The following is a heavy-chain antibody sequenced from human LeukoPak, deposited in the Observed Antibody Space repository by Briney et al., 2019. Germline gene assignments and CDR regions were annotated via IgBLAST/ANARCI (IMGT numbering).Heavy chain of an antibody. Sequence: SGKSLTLSCVVSGFNFDNFAMHWVRQPLGKGLEWVAVISHDGRTKYYADSMKGRITISRDNSKNTLFLQMNNLRSEDTAVYFCARPSPPGDGYNPPDHWGQGTLVTVSS. CDR2: ISHDGRTK. V-gene: IGHV3-30*04. CDR1: GFNFDNFA. CDR3: ARPSPPGDGYNPPDH. D-gene: IGHD5-24*01. J-gene: IGHJ4*02.